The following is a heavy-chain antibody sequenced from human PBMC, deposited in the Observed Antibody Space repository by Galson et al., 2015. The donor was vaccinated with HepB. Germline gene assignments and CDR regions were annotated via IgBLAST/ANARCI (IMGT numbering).Heavy chain of an antibody. V-gene: IGHV7-4-1*02. CDR2: MNTNTGKP. CDR3: ARSPLRFLDWLPYCDYYYMDA. J-gene: IGHJ6*03. Sequence: SVKVSCKSSGYTFTDYVVNWVRQAPGQGLEWMGWMNTNTGKPTYAPGFAGRFVFSLDTSVTTAYLQISSLETDDTAVYYCARSPLRFLDWLPYCDYYYMDAWGEGTTVTVSS. CDR1: GYTFTDYV. D-gene: IGHD3-3*01.